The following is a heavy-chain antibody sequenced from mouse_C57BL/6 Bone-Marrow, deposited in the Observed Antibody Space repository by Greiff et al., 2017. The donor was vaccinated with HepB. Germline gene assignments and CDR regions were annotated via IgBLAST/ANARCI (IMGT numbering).Heavy chain of an antibody. V-gene: IGHV1-15*01. D-gene: IGHD1-1*01. CDR2: IDPETGGT. Sequence: QVQLQQSGAELVRPGASVTLSCKASGYTFTDYEMHWVKQTPVHGLEWIGAIDPETGGTAYNQKFKGKATLTVNKSSSTAYMELRSLTSEDSAVYYCARARGSSPPFDYWGQGTTLTVSS. J-gene: IGHJ2*01. CDR1: GYTFTDYE. CDR3: ARARGSSPPFDY.